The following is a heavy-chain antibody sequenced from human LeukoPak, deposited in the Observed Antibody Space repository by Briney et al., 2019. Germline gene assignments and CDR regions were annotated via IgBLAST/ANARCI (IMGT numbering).Heavy chain of an antibody. Sequence: GGSLRLSCAASGFTFSSYSMNWVRQAPGKGLEWVSSISSSSSYIYYADSVKGRFTISRDNAKNSLYLQMNSLRAEDTAVYYCAGIPHYYDSRDFDYWGQGTLVTVSS. CDR1: GFTFSSYS. J-gene: IGHJ4*01. CDR3: AGIPHYYDSRDFDY. CDR2: ISSSSSYI. D-gene: IGHD3-22*01. V-gene: IGHV3-21*01.